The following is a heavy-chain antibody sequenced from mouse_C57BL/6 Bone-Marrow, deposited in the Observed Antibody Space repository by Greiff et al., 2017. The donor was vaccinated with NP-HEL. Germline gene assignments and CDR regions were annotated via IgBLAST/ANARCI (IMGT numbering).Heavy chain of an antibody. CDR2: ISSGSSTI. CDR1: GFTFSDYG. D-gene: IGHD1-1*01. J-gene: IGHJ1*03. Sequence: EVMLVESGGGLVKPGGSLKLSCAASGFTFSDYGMHWVRQAPEKGLEWVAYISSGSSTIYYAHTVKGRFTFSSDNAKNTLFLQMTSLRSEDTAMYYCASHYYVSSYWYFDVWGTGATVTVSS. V-gene: IGHV5-17*01. CDR3: ASHYYVSSYWYFDV.